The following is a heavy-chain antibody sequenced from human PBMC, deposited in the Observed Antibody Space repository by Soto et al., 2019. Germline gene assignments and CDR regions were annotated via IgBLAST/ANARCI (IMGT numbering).Heavy chain of an antibody. V-gene: IGHV3-30*18. Sequence: PGGSLRLSCAASGFTFSSYGMHWVRQAPGKGLEWVAVISYDGSSKYYADSVKGRFTISRDNSKNTLYLQMNSLRAEDTAVYYCAKAGDGDPAGQFDFDYWGQGT. CDR1: GFTFSSYG. J-gene: IGHJ4*02. CDR3: AKAGDGDPAGQFDFDY. CDR2: ISYDGSSK. D-gene: IGHD3-10*01.